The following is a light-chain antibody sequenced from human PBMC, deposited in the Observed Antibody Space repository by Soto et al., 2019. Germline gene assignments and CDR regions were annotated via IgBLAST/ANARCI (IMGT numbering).Light chain of an antibody. CDR2: WAS. J-gene: IGKJ1*01. CDR3: QQYYSPWT. V-gene: IGKV4-1*01. CDR1: QSVLYSSNNKNY. Sequence: DIVMTQSPDSLAVSLGERATINCKSSQSVLYSSNNKNYLAWYQQKPGQPPKLLIYWASTRESGVPDRFSGSGSGTVFTLTISSLQAEDVAVYFCQQYYSPWTFGQGTKVELK.